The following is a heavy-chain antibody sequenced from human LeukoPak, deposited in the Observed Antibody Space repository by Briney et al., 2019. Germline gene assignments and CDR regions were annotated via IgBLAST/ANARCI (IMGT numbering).Heavy chain of an antibody. CDR3: AREGHIAVAGPGAFDI. CDR2: IKQDGSEK. Sequence: GGSLRLSCAASGFTFSSYLMSWVRRAPGKGLEWGANIKQDGSEKYYVDSVKGRFTISRDNAKNSLYLQMNSLRAEDTAVYYCAREGHIAVAGPGAFDIWGQGTMVTVSS. D-gene: IGHD6-19*01. V-gene: IGHV3-7*01. CDR1: GFTFSSYL. J-gene: IGHJ3*02.